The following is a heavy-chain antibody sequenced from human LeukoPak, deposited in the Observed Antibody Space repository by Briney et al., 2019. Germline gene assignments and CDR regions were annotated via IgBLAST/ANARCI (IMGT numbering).Heavy chain of an antibody. Sequence: SVKVSCKASGGTFSSYAISWVRQAPGQGLEWMGGIIPIFGTANYAQKFQGRVTITTDESTSTAYMELGSLRSEDTAVYYCARVVQLELYYYYYMDVWGKGTTVTVSS. CDR3: ARVVQLELYYYYYMDV. J-gene: IGHJ6*03. D-gene: IGHD1-7*01. CDR2: IIPIFGTA. V-gene: IGHV1-69*05. CDR1: GGTFSSYA.